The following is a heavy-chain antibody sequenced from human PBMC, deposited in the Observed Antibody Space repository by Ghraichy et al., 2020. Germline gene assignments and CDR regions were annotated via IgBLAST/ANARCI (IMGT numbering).Heavy chain of an antibody. CDR1: GLTFSTYA. CDR2: ISSSSSTI. CDR3: ARGTIAARNIYYGMDV. Sequence: GGSLRLSCAASGLTFSTYAMNWVRQAPGKGLEWVSYISSSSSTIYYADSVKGRFTISRDNAKNSLYLQMNSLRAEDTAVYYCARGTIAARNIYYGMDVWGQGTTVTVSS. D-gene: IGHD6-6*01. V-gene: IGHV3-48*01. J-gene: IGHJ6*02.